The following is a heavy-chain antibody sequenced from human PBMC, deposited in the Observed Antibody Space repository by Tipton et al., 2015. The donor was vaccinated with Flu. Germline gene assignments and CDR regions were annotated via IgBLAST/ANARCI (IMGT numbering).Heavy chain of an antibody. CDR2: IKQDGSIR. CDR3: ERAIAATDSY. J-gene: IGHJ4*02. CDR1: GFTFSNYW. V-gene: IGHV3-7*01. D-gene: IGHD6-13*01. Sequence: SLRLSCADSGFTFSNYWMYWVRQAPGKGLEWVANIKQDGSIRYYVDSVKGRLTISRDNAKNSLFLQMNSLRAEDTAVYYCERAIAATDSYWGQGILFTVSS.